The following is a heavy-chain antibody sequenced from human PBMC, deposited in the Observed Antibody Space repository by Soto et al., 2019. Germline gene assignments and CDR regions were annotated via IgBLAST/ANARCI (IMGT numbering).Heavy chain of an antibody. D-gene: IGHD3-22*01. CDR2: ISYDGSNK. V-gene: IGHV3-30-3*01. J-gene: IGHJ4*02. CDR3: ARDNDDSSRYYYFDY. CDR1: GFTFSSYA. Sequence: QVQLVESGGGVVQPGRSLRLSCAASGFTFSSYAMHWVRQAPGKGLEWVAVISYDGSNKYYADSVKGRFTISRDNSKNTLYLQMNSLRAEDTAVYYCARDNDDSSRYYYFDYWGQGTLVTVSS.